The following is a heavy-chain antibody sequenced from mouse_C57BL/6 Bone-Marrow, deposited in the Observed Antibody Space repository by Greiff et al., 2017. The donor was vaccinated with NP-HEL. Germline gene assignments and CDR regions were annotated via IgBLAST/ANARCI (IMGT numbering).Heavy chain of an antibody. Sequence: EVQLQQSGAELVKPGASVKLSCTASGFNIKDYYMHWVKQRTEQGLEWIGRVDPEDGETKYAPKFQGKATITADTSSNTVYLQLSSLTSEDTAVYYCARGSTVVATDYDMDYWGQGTSVTVSS. CDR2: VDPEDGET. CDR3: ARGSTVVATDYDMDY. CDR1: GFNIKDYY. V-gene: IGHV14-2*01. J-gene: IGHJ4*01. D-gene: IGHD1-1*01.